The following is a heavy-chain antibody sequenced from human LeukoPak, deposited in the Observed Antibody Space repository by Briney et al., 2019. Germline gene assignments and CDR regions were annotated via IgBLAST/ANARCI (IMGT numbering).Heavy chain of an antibody. D-gene: IGHD6-6*01. J-gene: IGHJ5*02. CDR3: ARGVGSSSSNWFDP. CDR1: GDSISSGTYY. CDR2: VYSSGNT. V-gene: IGHV4-61*02. Sequence: PSETLSLTCTVSGDSISSGTYYWSWIRQPAGKGLEWIGRVYSSGNTNYNPSLKSRVTISIDTSKNQFSLKLSSVTAADTAAYYCARGVGSSSSNWFDPWGQGTLVTVPS.